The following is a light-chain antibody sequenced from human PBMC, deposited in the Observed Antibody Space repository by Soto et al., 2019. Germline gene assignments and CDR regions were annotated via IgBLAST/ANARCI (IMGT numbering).Light chain of an antibody. CDR1: SSNIRSNT. CDR3: AAWDDSLNGVL. J-gene: IGLJ2*01. V-gene: IGLV1-44*01. CDR2: NNN. Sequence: QSVLTQPPSASGTPGQRVTISCSGSSSNIRSNTMNWYQQLPGTAPKLLIYNNNHRPSGVPDRISGSKSGTTASLAISGLQSEDEAGYYCAAWDDSLNGVLFGGGTKLTVL.